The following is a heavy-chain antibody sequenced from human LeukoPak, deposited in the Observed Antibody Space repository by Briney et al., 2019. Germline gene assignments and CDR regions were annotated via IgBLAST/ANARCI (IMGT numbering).Heavy chain of an antibody. CDR2: ISKTGNSGYTI. J-gene: IGHJ5*02. Sequence: GGSLRLSCAASGFTFSSYEMGWIRQVPGKGLEWLAYISKTGNSGYTIYYADSVKGRFIISRDNAKNSVYLQMNNLRAADTAVYHCASLWELLGSWGQGTLVTVSS. V-gene: IGHV3-48*03. D-gene: IGHD2-15*01. CDR3: ASLWELLGS. CDR1: GFTFSSYE.